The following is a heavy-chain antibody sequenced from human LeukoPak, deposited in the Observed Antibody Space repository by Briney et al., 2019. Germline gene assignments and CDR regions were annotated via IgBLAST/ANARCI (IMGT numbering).Heavy chain of an antibody. CDR3: TRVVPRYYYDSSGYSYSDF. J-gene: IGHJ4*02. Sequence: PGGSLRLSCTASGFTFGDYAMSWFRQAPGKGLEWVGFISSEAYGGSTQYAASVTGRFTISRDDSKSIAHLQMNSLETEDTAVYYCTRVVPRYYYDSSGYSYSDFWGQGTLVTVSS. CDR2: ISSEAYGGST. CDR1: GFTFGDYA. V-gene: IGHV3-49*03. D-gene: IGHD3-22*01.